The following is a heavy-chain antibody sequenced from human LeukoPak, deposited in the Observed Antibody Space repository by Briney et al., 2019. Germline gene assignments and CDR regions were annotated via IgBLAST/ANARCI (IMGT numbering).Heavy chain of an antibody. V-gene: IGHV3-48*03. J-gene: IGHJ4*02. CDR3: ASSWGYYFDY. CDR2: ISSSGSTI. CDR1: GFTFSSYE. Sequence: PGGSLRLSRAASGFTFSSYEMNWVRQAPGKGLEWVSYISSSGSTIYYADSVKGRFTISRDSAKNSLYLQMNSLRAEDTAVYYCASSWGYYFDYWGQGTLVTVSS. D-gene: IGHD3-16*01.